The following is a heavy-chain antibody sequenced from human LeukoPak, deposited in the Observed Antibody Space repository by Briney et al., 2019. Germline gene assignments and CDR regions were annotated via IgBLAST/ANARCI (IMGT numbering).Heavy chain of an antibody. CDR1: GFTFSSYG. D-gene: IGHD3-10*01. V-gene: IGHV3-23*01. CDR3: AKDGINMVRGVYDAFDI. CDR2: ISGSGGST. Sequence: GGSLRLSCAASGFTFSSYGMHWVRQAPGKGLEWVSAISGSGGSTYYADSVKGRFTISRDNSKNTLYLQMNSLRAEDTAVYYCAKDGINMVRGVYDAFDIWGQGTMVTVSS. J-gene: IGHJ3*02.